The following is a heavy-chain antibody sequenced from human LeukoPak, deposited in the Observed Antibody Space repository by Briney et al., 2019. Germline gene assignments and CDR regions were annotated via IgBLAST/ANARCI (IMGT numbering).Heavy chain of an antibody. D-gene: IGHD3-10*01. CDR2: IYPGDSDT. CDR1: GYSFTSYW. V-gene: IGHV5-51*01. Sequence: GESLKISCQGSGYSFTSYWIAWVRQMPGKGLEWMGTIYPGDSDTRYSPSFQGQVTISADKSISTAYLQWTSLKASDSATFYCARIDGSGSYYNDYYFVYWGQGTLVTVSS. J-gene: IGHJ4*02. CDR3: ARIDGSGSYYNDYYFVY.